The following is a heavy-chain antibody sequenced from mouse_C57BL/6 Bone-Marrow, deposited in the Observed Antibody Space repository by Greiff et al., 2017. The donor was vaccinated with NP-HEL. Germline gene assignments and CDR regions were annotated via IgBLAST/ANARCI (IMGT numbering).Heavy chain of an antibody. J-gene: IGHJ4*01. CDR1: GFTFSSYG. CDR2: ISSGGSYT. CDR3: ARHTNAMDY. V-gene: IGHV5-6*01. Sequence: EVQVVESGGDLVKPGGSLKLSCAASGFTFSSYGMSWVRQTPDKRLEWVATISSGGSYTYYPDSVKGRFTISRDNAKNTLYLQMSSLKSEDTAMYYCARHTNAMDYWGQGTSVTGSS. D-gene: IGHD1-1*01.